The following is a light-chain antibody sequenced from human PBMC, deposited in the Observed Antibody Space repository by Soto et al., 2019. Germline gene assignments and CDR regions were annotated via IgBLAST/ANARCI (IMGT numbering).Light chain of an antibody. CDR1: QGISSY. V-gene: IGKV1-9*01. Sequence: DIQFTQSPSSLSSSVLERFTITCRASQGISSYLAWYQQKPGKAPKLLIYAASTLQSGVPSRFSGSGSGTDFTLTISSLQPEDFATYYCQQLNSYLPITFGQGTRLEIK. J-gene: IGKJ5*01. CDR2: AAS. CDR3: QQLNSYLPIT.